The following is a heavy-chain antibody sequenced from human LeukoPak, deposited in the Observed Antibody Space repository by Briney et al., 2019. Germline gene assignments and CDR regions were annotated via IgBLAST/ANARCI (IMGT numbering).Heavy chain of an antibody. J-gene: IGHJ4*01. V-gene: IGHV3-33*01. CDR3: ARETPQWQQYYFDY. Sequence: PGGSRRLSRVAAGFTFSSSGMHWVRQAQNKGLGWEAGIWYDRSNKYYSDSVKGRFAISRDNSKNTPYLQMNSRIAEDTAVYYCARETPQWQQYYFDYWGHGTLVTVSS. CDR1: GFTFSSSG. D-gene: IGHD6-19*01. CDR2: IWYDRSNK.